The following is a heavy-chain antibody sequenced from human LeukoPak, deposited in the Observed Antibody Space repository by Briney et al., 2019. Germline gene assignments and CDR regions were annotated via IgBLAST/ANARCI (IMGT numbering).Heavy chain of an antibody. Sequence: GGSLRLSCAASGFTFSSYSMNWVRQAPGKGLEWVSYISSSSSTIYYADSVKGRFTISRDNAKNSLYLQMNSLRAEDTAVYYCARDRGSSGYWGQGTLVTVSS. D-gene: IGHD3-22*01. CDR3: ARDRGSSGY. V-gene: IGHV3-48*04. CDR1: GFTFSSYS. CDR2: ISSSSSTI. J-gene: IGHJ4*02.